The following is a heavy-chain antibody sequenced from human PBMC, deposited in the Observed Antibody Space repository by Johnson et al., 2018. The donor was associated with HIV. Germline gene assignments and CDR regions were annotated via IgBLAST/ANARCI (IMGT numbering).Heavy chain of an antibody. Sequence: VQLVESGGGSIQPGGSLRLSCAASGFTVSSNYMSWVRQAPGKGLEWVSVIYSGGSTYYADSVRGRFTISRDNSKNTRYLQMNSLRAEDTAVDYCSREGEGYSSSWSDAFDIWGQGTMVTVSS. CDR2: IYSGGST. D-gene: IGHD6-13*01. CDR3: SREGEGYSSSWSDAFDI. J-gene: IGHJ3*02. V-gene: IGHV3-66*03. CDR1: GFTVSSNY.